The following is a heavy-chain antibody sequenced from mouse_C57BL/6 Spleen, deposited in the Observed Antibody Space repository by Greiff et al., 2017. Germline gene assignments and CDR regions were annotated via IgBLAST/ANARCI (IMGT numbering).Heavy chain of an antibody. CDR2: IWSGGGT. CDR3: ARPYYYGSSGGWYFEV. CDR1: GFTLTSYG. Sequence: VKLVESGPGLVQPSQSLSITCTVSGFTLTSYGVHWVRQSPGKGLEWLGVIWSGGGTDYNAAFISRLSISKDNSKSQVFFKMNSLQADDTAIYYCARPYYYGSSGGWYFEVWGTGTTVTVSS. D-gene: IGHD1-1*01. J-gene: IGHJ1*03. V-gene: IGHV2-2*01.